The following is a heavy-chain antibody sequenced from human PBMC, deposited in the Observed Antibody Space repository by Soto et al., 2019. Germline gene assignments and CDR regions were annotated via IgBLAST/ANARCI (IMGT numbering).Heavy chain of an antibody. CDR1: GGTFSNYA. J-gene: IGHJ5*02. CDR3: ENDGGADGYFGHWLDP. CDR2: IIPIFGTT. D-gene: IGHD5-12*01. Sequence: QVHLVQSEAEVKKPGSSVNVSCKASGGTFSNYAITWVRQAPGQGLEWVGRIIPIFGTTNVAQKFQGRVTLTAYCSTTTVYMELRGLRYDDTAVYYCENDGGADGYFGHWLDPWGQGTLVTVSS. V-gene: IGHV1-69*15.